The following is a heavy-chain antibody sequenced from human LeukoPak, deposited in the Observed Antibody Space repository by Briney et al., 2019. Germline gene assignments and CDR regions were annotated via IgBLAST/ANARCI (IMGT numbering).Heavy chain of an antibody. J-gene: IGHJ4*02. CDR3: ARHVIDSSGYYLDYFDF. CDR1: GGSISSGGYY. V-gene: IGHV4-39*01. CDR2: IYYSGST. D-gene: IGHD3-22*01. Sequence: SETLSLTCTVSGGSISSGGYYWGWIRQPPGKGLEWIGSIYYSGSTYYNPSLKSRVTISVDTSKNQFSLKLSSVTAADTAVLYCARHVIDSSGYYLDYFDFWGQGTLVTVSS.